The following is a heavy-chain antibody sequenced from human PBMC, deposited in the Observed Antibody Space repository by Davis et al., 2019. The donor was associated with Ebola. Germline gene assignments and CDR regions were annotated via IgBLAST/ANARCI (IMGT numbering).Heavy chain of an antibody. CDR3: ATDWDIRHPLAPIGLGGMDV. CDR1: GGTLSTYT. D-gene: IGHD6-19*01. Sequence: SVKVSCKGSGGTLSTYTISWVREAPGQGLEWMGGIASIFGTPNHAQRFQDRVTITADESTSTAYMELHRLTSEDTAVYYCATDWDIRHPLAPIGLGGMDVWGQGTTVIVSS. J-gene: IGHJ6*02. V-gene: IGHV1-69*13. CDR2: IASIFGTP.